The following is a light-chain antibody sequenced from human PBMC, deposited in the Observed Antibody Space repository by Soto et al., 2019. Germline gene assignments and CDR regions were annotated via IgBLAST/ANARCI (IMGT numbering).Light chain of an antibody. CDR2: GAS. V-gene: IGKV3-20*01. Sequence: EIVLTQSPGTLSLSPGDRATLSCRASQSVSSSFLAWYQQKPSQAPRLLIYGASSKATGIPDRFSGSGSGTDFTLTISRLEPEDVAVYYCQQYDSSPLTFGGGPKVEIK. CDR3: QQYDSSPLT. CDR1: QSVSSSF. J-gene: IGKJ4*01.